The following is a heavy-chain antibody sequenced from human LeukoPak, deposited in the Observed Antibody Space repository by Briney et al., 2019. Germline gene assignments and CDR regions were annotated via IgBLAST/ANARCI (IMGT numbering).Heavy chain of an antibody. CDR3: ARVLGWFDP. CDR2: MNPKRGNT. Sequence: ASVKVSCKASGYTFTSYDIKWVRQAPGQGLEWMGWMNPKRGNTGYAQKFQGRVTITRNTSISTAYMELSSLRSEDTAVYYCARVLGWFDPWGQGTLVTVSS. V-gene: IGHV1-8*03. J-gene: IGHJ5*02. CDR1: GYTFTSYD.